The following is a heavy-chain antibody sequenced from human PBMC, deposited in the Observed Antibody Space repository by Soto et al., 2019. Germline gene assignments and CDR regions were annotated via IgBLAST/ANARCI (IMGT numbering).Heavy chain of an antibody. J-gene: IGHJ4*02. Sequence: QVRLVESGGGVVQPGRSLRLSCAASGFTFSSYGMHWVRQAPGKGLEWVAVISYDGSNKYYADSVKGRFTISRDNSKNTLYLQMNSLRAEDTAVYYCAKDFSGEWLLTFDYWGQGTLVTVSS. CDR3: AKDFSGEWLLTFDY. V-gene: IGHV3-30*18. CDR1: GFTFSSYG. CDR2: ISYDGSNK. D-gene: IGHD3-3*01.